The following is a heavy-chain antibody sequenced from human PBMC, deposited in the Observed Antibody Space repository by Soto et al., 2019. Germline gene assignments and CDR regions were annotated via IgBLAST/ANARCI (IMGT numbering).Heavy chain of an antibody. V-gene: IGHV4-59*08. CDR3: ARHSYYYGSTYGCWLDP. CDR2: IYYSGST. D-gene: IGHD3-10*01. CDR1: GPSISGYY. J-gene: IGHJ5*02. Sequence: PSETLSLTCTVYGPSISGYYWSWIRQSPEKGLEWIGYIYYSGSTNYNPSLKSRVTISVDTSKNQFSLKLSSVTAADTAVYYCARHSYYYGSTYGCWLDPWGQGTLVTVSS.